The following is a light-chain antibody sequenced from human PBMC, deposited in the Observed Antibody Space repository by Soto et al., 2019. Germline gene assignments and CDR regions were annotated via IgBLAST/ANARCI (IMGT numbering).Light chain of an antibody. CDR2: DAS. CDR1: QSVSSY. J-gene: IGKJ5*01. CDR3: QQRSNWWIT. Sequence: EIVLTQSPATLSLSPGERATLSCRASQSVSSYLAWYQQKPGQAPRLLIYDASNRATGIPARFSGSGSGTDFTLTISSLEPEDFAVYYCQQRSNWWITFDQGTRLEIK. V-gene: IGKV3-11*01.